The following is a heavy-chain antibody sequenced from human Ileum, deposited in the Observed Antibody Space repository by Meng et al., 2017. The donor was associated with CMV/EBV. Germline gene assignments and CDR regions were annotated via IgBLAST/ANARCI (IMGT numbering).Heavy chain of an antibody. J-gene: IGHJ2*01. CDR1: GGSISSGDYW. CDR3: ARAVAGWYFDL. V-gene: IGHV4-30-4*08. CDR2: ISYSGST. D-gene: IGHD3-10*01. Sequence: QVQPPEAGPGLVNPSQSLALTCTVSGGSISSGDYWWSWIRQPPGMGLEWIGYISYSGSTYYNPSLRSRVTVSVDTSNNQFSLDLRSGTAADTAVYYCARAVAGWYFDLWGRGTLVTVSS.